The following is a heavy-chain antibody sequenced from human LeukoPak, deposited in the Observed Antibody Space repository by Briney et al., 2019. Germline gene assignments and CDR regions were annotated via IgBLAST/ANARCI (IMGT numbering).Heavy chain of an antibody. CDR3: ARRSDSGSDDGEDYFDY. D-gene: IGHD1-26*01. CDR2: MYYDGST. V-gene: IGHV4-39*02. J-gene: IGHJ4*02. Sequence: PSETLSLTCTVSGGSIYSTSFYWGWLRQPPGKGLEWIGSMYYDGSTYYNPSLKSRVTISVDTSKNHFSLKLTSVTAADTAVYFCARRSDSGSDDGEDYFDYWGQGTLVTVSS. CDR1: GGSIYSTSFY.